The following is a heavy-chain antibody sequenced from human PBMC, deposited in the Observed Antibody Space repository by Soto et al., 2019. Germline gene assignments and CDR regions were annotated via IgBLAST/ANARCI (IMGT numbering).Heavy chain of an antibody. J-gene: IGHJ1*01. CDR3: ARSNRYCGGDCYFQH. D-gene: IGHD2-21*02. CDR1: GGSISSYY. V-gene: IGHV4-59*01. Sequence: RSLTCTVSGGSISSYYWSWIRQPPGKGLEWIGYIYYSGSTNYNPSLKSRVTISVDTSKNQFSLKLSSVTAADTAVYYCARSNRYCGGDCYFQHWGQGTLVTVSS. CDR2: IYYSGST.